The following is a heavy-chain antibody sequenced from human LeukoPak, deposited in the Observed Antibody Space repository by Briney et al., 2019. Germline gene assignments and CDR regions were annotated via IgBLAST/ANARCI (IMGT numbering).Heavy chain of an antibody. CDR2: IISSGSTI. CDR1: GFTFSSYN. CDR3: ARDRSTVTTWVDY. D-gene: IGHD4-17*01. J-gene: IGHJ4*02. Sequence: GGSLRLSCAASGFTFSSYNMNGVRQAPGKGVDWVSYIISSGSTIYYADSVKGRFTISRDNAKNSLYLQMNSLRAEDTAVYYCARDRSTVTTWVDYWGQGTLVTVSS. V-gene: IGHV3-48*04.